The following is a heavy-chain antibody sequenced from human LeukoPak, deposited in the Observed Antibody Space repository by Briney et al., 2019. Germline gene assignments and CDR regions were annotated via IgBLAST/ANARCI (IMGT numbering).Heavy chain of an antibody. CDR2: IIPIFGTA. Sequence: SVKVSCKASGGTFSSYAISWVRQAPGQGLEWMGGIIPIFGTANYAQKFQGRVTMTRDMSTSTVYMELSSLRSEDTAVYYCANENSVSGWYGFDTWGQGTMVTVSS. CDR1: GGTFSSYA. V-gene: IGHV1-69*05. J-gene: IGHJ3*02. D-gene: IGHD6-19*01. CDR3: ANENSVSGWYGFDT.